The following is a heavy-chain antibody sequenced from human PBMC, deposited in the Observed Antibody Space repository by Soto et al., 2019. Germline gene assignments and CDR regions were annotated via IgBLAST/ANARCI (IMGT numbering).Heavy chain of an antibody. CDR3: ARVKSHTTIGALDY. D-gene: IGHD1-1*01. V-gene: IGHV3-7*01. CDR1: GFTFGSYW. J-gene: IGHJ4*02. CDR2: IKPDGSAT. Sequence: EVQLVESGGGLVQPGGSLRLSCAVSGFTFGSYWMNWVRLIPGKGLEWVAYIKPDGSATYYVDSVKGRFTISRDNSKNTLYLQMNSLRAEDTAVYYCARVKSHTTIGALDYWGQGTLVTVSS.